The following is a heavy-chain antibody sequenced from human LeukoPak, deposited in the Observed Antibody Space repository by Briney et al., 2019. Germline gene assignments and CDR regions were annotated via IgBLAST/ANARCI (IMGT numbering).Heavy chain of an antibody. J-gene: IGHJ6*03. CDR1: GGSINSGNYY. CDR3: ARGIVSPRFYDYMDV. Sequence: SETLSLTCTGSGGSINSGNYYWTWIRQPAGEGLEWIGRIFASGSTSSSHNPSLSGRASISVDTSKNQFSLELNSVTAADLAVYFCARGIVSPRFYDYMDVWGKGTTVTVSS. D-gene: IGHD1-26*01. V-gene: IGHV4-61*02. CDR2: IFASGST.